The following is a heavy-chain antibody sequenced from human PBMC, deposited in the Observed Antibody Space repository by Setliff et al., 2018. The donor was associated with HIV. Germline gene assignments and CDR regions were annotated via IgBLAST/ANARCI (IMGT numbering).Heavy chain of an antibody. CDR1: GGSISSSNYY. V-gene: IGHV4-39*01. D-gene: IGHD2-21*02. J-gene: IGHJ4*02. Sequence: PSETLSLTCTVSGGSISSSNYYWGWIRQPPGKGLEWIGSIYYSGATYYNPSLKSRVTISVDTSRNQFSLKLNSVTAADTAVYSCARHPAVQNRVTPNWGQGTLVTVSS. CDR3: ARHPAVQNRVTPN. CDR2: IYYSGAT.